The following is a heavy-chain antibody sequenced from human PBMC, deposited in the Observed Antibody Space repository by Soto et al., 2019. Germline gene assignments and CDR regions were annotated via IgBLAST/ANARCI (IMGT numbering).Heavy chain of an antibody. V-gene: IGHV3-30-3*01. J-gene: IGHJ6*02. CDR1: GFTFSSYA. CDR2: ISYDGSNK. CDR3: ARDGIAVAGTSYGMDV. Sequence: QVQLVESGGGVVQPGRSLRLSCAASGFTFSSYAMHWVRQAPGKGLEGVAVISYDGSNKYYADSVKGRFTISRDNSKNTLYLQMNSLRAEDTAVYYCARDGIAVAGTSYGMDVWGQGTTVTVSS. D-gene: IGHD6-19*01.